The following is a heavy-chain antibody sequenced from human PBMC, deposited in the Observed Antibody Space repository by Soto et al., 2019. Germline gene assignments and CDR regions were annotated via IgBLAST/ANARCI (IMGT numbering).Heavy chain of an antibody. CDR3: TRTPLSSSSWYYYYYYGMDV. J-gene: IGHJ6*02. V-gene: IGHV3-49*03. CDR1: GFTFGDYA. CDR2: IRSKAYGGTT. D-gene: IGHD6-13*01. Sequence: PGGSLRLSCTASGFTFGDYAMSWFRQAPGKGLEWVGFIRSKAYGGTTEYAASVKGRFTISRDDSKSIAYLQMNSLKTEDTAVYYCTRTPLSSSSWYYYYYYGMDVWGRGTTVTVSS.